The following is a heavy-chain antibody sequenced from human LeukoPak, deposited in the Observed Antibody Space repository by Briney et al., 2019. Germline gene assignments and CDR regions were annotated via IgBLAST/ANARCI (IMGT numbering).Heavy chain of an antibody. CDR2: INSDGSST. D-gene: IGHD6-19*01. V-gene: IGHV3-74*01. CDR3: ARGQWLVSLWYFDL. Sequence: PGGSLRLSCAASGFTLSTYWMHWVRQAPGKGLVWVARINSDGSSTNYADSVKGRSTISRDNAKNTIYLQMNSLRAEDTAVYYCARGQWLVSLWYFDLWGRGTLVTVSS. CDR1: GFTLSTYW. J-gene: IGHJ2*01.